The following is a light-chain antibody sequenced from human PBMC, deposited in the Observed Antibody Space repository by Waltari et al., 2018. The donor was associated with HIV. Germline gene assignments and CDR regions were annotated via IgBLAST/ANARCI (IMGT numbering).Light chain of an antibody. CDR3: SSYTSPNTLL. CDR1: ESDLRFYDF. J-gene: IGLJ3*02. Sequence: QSALTQPASVSAFPGQSIPISRPGPESDLRFYDFFPWYRQGPGKAPQPVMYSVNTRPSETSSRFSGLKSGNTASLRISGLQFEDEGDYYCSSYTSPNTLLFGGGTKLTV. CDR2: SVN. V-gene: IGLV2-14*01.